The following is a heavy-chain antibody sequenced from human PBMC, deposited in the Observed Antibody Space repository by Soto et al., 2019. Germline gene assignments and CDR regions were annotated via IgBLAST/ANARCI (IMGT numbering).Heavy chain of an antibody. V-gene: IGHV4-39*01. CDR1: GGSISSSSYY. Sequence: SETLSLTCTVSGGSISSSSYYWGWIRQPPGKGLEWIGSIYYSGSTYYNPSLKSRVTISVDTSKNQFSLKLSSVTAADTAVYYCARQPKQYYDSSGYYYSFDYWGQGTLVTVSS. D-gene: IGHD3-22*01. CDR3: ARQPKQYYDSSGYYYSFDY. J-gene: IGHJ4*02. CDR2: IYYSGST.